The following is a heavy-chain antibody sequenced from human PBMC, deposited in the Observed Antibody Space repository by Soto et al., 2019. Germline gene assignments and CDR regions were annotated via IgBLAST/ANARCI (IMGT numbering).Heavy chain of an antibody. D-gene: IGHD3-9*01. CDR3: ARVVYDILTGYSYYYYGMDV. J-gene: IGHJ6*02. Sequence: QVQLVQSGAEVQKPGSSVKVSCKASGGTFSSYAISWVRQAPGQGLEWMGGIIPIFGTANYAQKFQGRVTITADESTSTAYMELSSLRSEDTAVYYCARVVYDILTGYSYYYYGMDVWGQGTTVTVSS. V-gene: IGHV1-69*01. CDR2: IIPIFGTA. CDR1: GGTFSSYA.